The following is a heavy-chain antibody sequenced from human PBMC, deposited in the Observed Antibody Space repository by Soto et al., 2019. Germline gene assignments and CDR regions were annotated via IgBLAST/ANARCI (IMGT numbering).Heavy chain of an antibody. Sequence: GGSLRLSCAASGFTFSSYWMSWVRQAPGKGLEWVANIKQDGSEKYYVDSVKGRFTISRDNAKNSLYLQMNSLRAEGTAVYYCAREATVATGELDYWGQGTLVTVSS. J-gene: IGHJ4*02. D-gene: IGHD5-12*01. CDR3: AREATVATGELDY. CDR2: IKQDGSEK. CDR1: GFTFSSYW. V-gene: IGHV3-7*01.